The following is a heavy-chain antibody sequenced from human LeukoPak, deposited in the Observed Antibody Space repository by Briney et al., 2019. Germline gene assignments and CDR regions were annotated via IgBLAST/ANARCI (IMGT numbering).Heavy chain of an antibody. CDR1: GFTFSSYW. CDR3: ARNPGIAAAGTREYYYYMDV. Sequence: GGSLRLSCAASGFTFSSYWMSWVRQAPGKGLEWVANIKQDGSEKYYVDSVKGRFTISRDNAKNSLYLQMNSLRAEDTAVYYCARNPGIAAAGTREYYYYMDVWGKGTTVTVSS. D-gene: IGHD6-13*01. J-gene: IGHJ6*03. CDR2: IKQDGSEK. V-gene: IGHV3-7*01.